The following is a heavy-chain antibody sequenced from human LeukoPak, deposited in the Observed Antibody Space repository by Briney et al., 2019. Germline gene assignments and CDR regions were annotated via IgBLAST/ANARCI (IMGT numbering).Heavy chain of an antibody. CDR3: AREGPLHDFWSGYYSDY. Sequence: SVKVSCKASGYTFTSYGISWVRQAPGQGLEWMGRIVPIFGTANYAQKFQGRVTITTDESTSTAYRELSSLRSEDTAVYYCAREGPLHDFWSGYYSDYWGQGTLVTVSS. D-gene: IGHD3-3*01. CDR1: GYTFTSYG. CDR2: IVPIFGTA. J-gene: IGHJ4*02. V-gene: IGHV1-69*05.